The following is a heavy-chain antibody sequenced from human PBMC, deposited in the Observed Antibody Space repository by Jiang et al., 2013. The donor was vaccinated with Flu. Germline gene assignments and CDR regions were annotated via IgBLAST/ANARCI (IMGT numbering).Heavy chain of an antibody. V-gene: IGHV3-30-3*01. CDR3: ARDPIAGGPDYFDY. CDR2: TSPDASIK. J-gene: IGHJ4*02. CDR1: GFTFSTYV. Sequence: VQLVESGGGVVQPGRSLTLSCVASGFTFSTYVIHWVRQAPGKGLEWVAVTSPDASIKIYADSVKGRFTISRDNSKDTLYLQMNSLTTEDTAVYYCARDPIAGGPDYFDYWGQGQSSPSLQ. D-gene: IGHD6-13*01.